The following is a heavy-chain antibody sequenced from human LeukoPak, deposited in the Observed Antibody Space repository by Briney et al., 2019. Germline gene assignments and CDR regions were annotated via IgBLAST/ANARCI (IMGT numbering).Heavy chain of an antibody. D-gene: IGHD3-3*01. J-gene: IGHJ5*02. CDR1: GGTFSSYA. CDR2: IIPILGIA. V-gene: IGHV1-69*04. CDR3: ARSITIFGVGRENWFDP. Sequence: GASVKVSCKASGGTFSSYAISWVRPAPGQGLEWMGRIIPILGIANYAQKFQGRVTITADKSTSTAYMELSSLRSEDTAVYYCARSITIFGVGRENWFDPWGQGTLVTVSS.